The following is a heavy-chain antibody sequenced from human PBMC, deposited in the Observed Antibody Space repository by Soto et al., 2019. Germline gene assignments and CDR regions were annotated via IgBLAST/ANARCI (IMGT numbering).Heavy chain of an antibody. V-gene: IGHV1-69*12. CDR2: IIPIFGTA. D-gene: IGHD4-4*01. J-gene: IGHJ6*02. CDR1: GGTFSSYA. Sequence: QVQLVQSGAEVKKPGSSVKVSCKASGGTFSSYAISWVRQAPGQGLEWMGGIIPIFGTANYAQKFQGRVTITADESTSTAYMELSSLRSEDTAVYYCARDDTVTTDYYYYGMDVWGQGTTVTVSS. CDR3: ARDDTVTTDYYYYGMDV.